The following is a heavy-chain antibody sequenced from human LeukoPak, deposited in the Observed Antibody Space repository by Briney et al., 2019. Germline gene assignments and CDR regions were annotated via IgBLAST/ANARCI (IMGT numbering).Heavy chain of an antibody. D-gene: IGHD2-15*01. CDR2: ISSSSSYI. V-gene: IGHV3-21*01. CDR3: ARERMGYFDY. J-gene: IGHJ4*02. CDR1: GFTFSSYS. Sequence: PGGSLRLSCAASGFTFSSYSMNWVRQAPGKGLEWVSSISSSSSYIYYADSVKGRFTISRDNAKSPLYLQMNSLRAEDTAVYYCARERMGYFDYWGQGTLVTVSS.